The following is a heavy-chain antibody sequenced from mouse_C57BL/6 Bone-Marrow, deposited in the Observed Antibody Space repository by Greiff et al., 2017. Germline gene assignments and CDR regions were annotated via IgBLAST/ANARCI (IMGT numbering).Heavy chain of an antibody. J-gene: IGHJ3*01. Sequence: QVQLQESGAELVKPGASVKISCKASGYAFSSYWMNWVKQRPGKGLEWIGQIYPGDGDTNYNGKFKGKATLTADKSSSTAYMRLSSLTSEDTAGYFCARQPDSAGAPCFADRGQGTLVTVSA. CDR1: GYAFSSYW. V-gene: IGHV1-80*01. D-gene: IGHD3-2*01. CDR2: IYPGDGDT. CDR3: ARQPDSAGAPCFAD.